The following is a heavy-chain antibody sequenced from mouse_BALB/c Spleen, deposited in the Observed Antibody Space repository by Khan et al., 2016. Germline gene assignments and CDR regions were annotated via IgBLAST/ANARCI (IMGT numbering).Heavy chain of an antibody. CDR1: GYSFTGYY. J-gene: IGHJ4*01. V-gene: IGHV1-18*01. CDR3: RRDAMDY. CDR2: INPNNGGS. Sequence: EVQLQESGPDLVKPGASVKISCKASGYSFTGYYMYWVKQSHEKSLEWIGRINPNNGGSYSNQKFKGKAILTVDKSSSTAYMELSSLTSEDSAVYYCRRDAMDYWGQGTSVTVSS.